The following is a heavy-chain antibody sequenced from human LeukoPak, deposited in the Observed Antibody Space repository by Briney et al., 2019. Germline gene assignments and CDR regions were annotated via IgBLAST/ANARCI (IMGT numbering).Heavy chain of an antibody. CDR1: GYSISSGFY. CDR3: ARGRGEGRGISMVRGVRAPSFNWFDP. D-gene: IGHD3-10*01. Sequence: PSETLSLTCTVSGYSISSGFYWGWIRQPPGKGLGWIVNIHFSGSTDHNPSRKSRVTMSADTSKNQFSLKLSSVTAADTAVYYCARGRGEGRGISMVRGVRAPSFNWFDPWGHGTLVTVSS. CDR2: IHFSGST. J-gene: IGHJ5*02. V-gene: IGHV4-38-2*02.